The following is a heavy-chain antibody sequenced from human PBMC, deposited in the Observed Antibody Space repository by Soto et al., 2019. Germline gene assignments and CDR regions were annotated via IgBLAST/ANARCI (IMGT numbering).Heavy chain of an antibody. D-gene: IGHD1-26*01. Sequence: HPGGSLRLSCAAPGFTFSTSEMYWVRQAPGKGLEWVSYIHPSGQPIFYADSVKGRFTISRDNAKNSLYLQMSSLRAEDSAVYYCAKGASRWGQGTTVTVSS. CDR2: IHPSGQPI. CDR3: AKGASR. CDR1: GFTFSTSE. J-gene: IGHJ6*02. V-gene: IGHV3-48*03.